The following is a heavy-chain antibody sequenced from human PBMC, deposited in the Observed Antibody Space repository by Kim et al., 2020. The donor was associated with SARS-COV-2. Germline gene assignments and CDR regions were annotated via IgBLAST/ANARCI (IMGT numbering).Heavy chain of an antibody. Sequence: ASVKVSCKVSGYTLTELSMHWVRQAPGKGLEWMGGFDPEDGETIYAQKFQGRVTMTEDTSTDTAYMELSSLRSEDTAVYYCATAAAVCGGATRCPRWFAPWSQGTLVTVSS. D-gene: IGHD1-26*01. CDR2: FDPEDGET. J-gene: IGHJ5*02. V-gene: IGHV1-24*01. CDR3: ATAAAVCGGATRCPRWFAP. CDR1: GYTLTELS.